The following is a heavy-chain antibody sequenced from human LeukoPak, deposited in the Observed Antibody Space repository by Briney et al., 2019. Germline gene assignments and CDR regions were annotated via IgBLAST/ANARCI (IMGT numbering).Heavy chain of an antibody. J-gene: IGHJ5*02. CDR3: AKDYDSSGYLYNWFDP. V-gene: IGHV3-23*01. D-gene: IGHD3-22*01. CDR1: GFTFSSYA. Sequence: GGSPRLSCAASGFTFSSYAMSWVRQAPGKGLEWVSAISGSGGSTYYADSVRGRFTISRDNSKNTLYLQMNSLRAEDTAVYYCAKDYDSSGYLYNWFDPWGQGTLVTVSS. CDR2: ISGSGGST.